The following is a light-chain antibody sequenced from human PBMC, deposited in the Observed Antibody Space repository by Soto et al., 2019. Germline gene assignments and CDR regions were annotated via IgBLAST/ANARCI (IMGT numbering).Light chain of an antibody. V-gene: IGLV3-1*01. Sequence: SYELIQPPSVSVSPGQTASITCSGDKLGERYTSWYQQRPGQSPVVVIYQDNKRPSGIPERFSGSISGNTATLTISGTQAMDEADYYCQAPDSGIVVFGGGTKLTVL. CDR2: QDN. J-gene: IGLJ2*01. CDR1: KLGERY. CDR3: QAPDSGIVV.